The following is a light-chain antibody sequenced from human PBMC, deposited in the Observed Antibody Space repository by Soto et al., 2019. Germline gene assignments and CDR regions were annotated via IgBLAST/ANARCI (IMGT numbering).Light chain of an antibody. Sequence: DIVMTQSPDSLTLSLGERATINCKSSQSVFSRFRNKNYLGWFQQKPGQTPRLLIYWASTRESEVSDRFSGSGSGTDFTLNIDSLQAEDVAVYYCQQYYTTPTWTLGQRTKVDIK. CDR2: WAS. J-gene: IGKJ1*01. CDR1: QSVFSRFRNKNY. V-gene: IGKV4-1*01. CDR3: QQYYTTPTWT.